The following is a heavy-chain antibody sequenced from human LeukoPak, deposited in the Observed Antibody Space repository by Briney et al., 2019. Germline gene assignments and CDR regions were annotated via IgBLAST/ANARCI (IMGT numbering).Heavy chain of an antibody. CDR2: IYYSGGT. V-gene: IGHV4-59*08. CDR3: ARIDRAVAGTIDY. D-gene: IGHD6-19*01. CDR1: GGSISSFF. Sequence: SETLSLTCTVSGGSISSFFWSWIRQPPGKGLEWIGYIYYSGGTNYNPSLKSRVTMSVDTSKNQYSLKQSSVTAADTAVYYCARIDRAVAGTIDYWGQGTLVTVSS. J-gene: IGHJ4*02.